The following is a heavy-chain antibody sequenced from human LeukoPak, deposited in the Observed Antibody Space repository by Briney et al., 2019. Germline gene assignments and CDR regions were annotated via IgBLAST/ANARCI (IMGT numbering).Heavy chain of an antibody. J-gene: IGHJ4*02. D-gene: IGHD2-21*02. CDR3: AKDEAYCGGDCPNYYFDY. CDR2: ISYDGSNK. CDR1: GFTFSSYG. Sequence: PGRSLRLSCAASGFTFSSYGMHWVRQAPGKGLEWVAVISYDGSNKYYADSVKGRFTISRDNSKNTLYLQMNSLRAEDTAVYYCAKDEAYCGGDCPNYYFDYWGQGTLVTVSS. V-gene: IGHV3-30*18.